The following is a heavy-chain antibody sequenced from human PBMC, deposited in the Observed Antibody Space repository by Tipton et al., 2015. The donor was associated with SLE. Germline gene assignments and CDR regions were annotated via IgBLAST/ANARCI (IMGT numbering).Heavy chain of an antibody. D-gene: IGHD2-21*02. V-gene: IGHV3-9*01. CDR2: ISWNSGNI. J-gene: IGHJ3*02. Sequence: QLVQSGGGVVQPGRSLRLSCAASGFTFDDYAMHWVRQAPGKGLEWVSGISWNSGNIDYADSVKGRFTISRDNSKNTLYLRMNSLRAEDTAVYYCAREELLLDAFDIWGQGTMVTVSS. CDR3: AREELLLDAFDI. CDR1: GFTFDDYA.